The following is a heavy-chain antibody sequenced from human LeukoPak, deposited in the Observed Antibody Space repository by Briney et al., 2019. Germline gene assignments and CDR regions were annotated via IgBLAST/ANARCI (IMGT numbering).Heavy chain of an antibody. CDR1: GFIFSSYA. V-gene: IGHV3-30-3*01. Sequence: PGRSLRLSCAASGFIFSSYAMHWVRQAPGKGLEWVAVISYDGSNKYYADSVKGRFTISRDNSKNTLYLQMNSLRAEDTAVYYCARVITGTTWYYYGMDVWGQGTTVTVSS. D-gene: IGHD1-7*01. CDR2: ISYDGSNK. CDR3: ARVITGTTWYYYGMDV. J-gene: IGHJ6*02.